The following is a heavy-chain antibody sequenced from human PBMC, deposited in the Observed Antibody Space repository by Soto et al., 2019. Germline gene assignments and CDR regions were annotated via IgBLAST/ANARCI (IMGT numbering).Heavy chain of an antibody. Sequence: ASVKVSCKGSGYTFTSYGISWVRQAPGQGLEWMGWISAYNGNTNYAQKLQGRVTMTTDTSTSTAYMELRSLRSDDTAVYYCARTPTSPILNGYYSVPYYYYGMEVWGQGTTVTVSS. CDR3: ARTPTSPILNGYYSVPYYYYGMEV. V-gene: IGHV1-18*01. CDR2: ISAYNGNT. J-gene: IGHJ6*02. D-gene: IGHD3-9*01. CDR1: GYTFTSYG.